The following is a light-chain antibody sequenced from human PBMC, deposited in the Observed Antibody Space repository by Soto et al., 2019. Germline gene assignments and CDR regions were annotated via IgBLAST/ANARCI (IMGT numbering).Light chain of an antibody. V-gene: IGLV2-14*01. CDR3: SSYTSGGTLV. CDR1: SSEIGGYNY. Sequence: QSVLTQPASVSGFPGQSITISCTGTSSEIGGYNYVSWYQQHPGKAPKLMIYDVSARLSGGSNRFSGSKSGNTASLTISGLQAEDEADYYCSSYTSGGTLVFGTGTKVTVL. CDR2: DVS. J-gene: IGLJ1*01.